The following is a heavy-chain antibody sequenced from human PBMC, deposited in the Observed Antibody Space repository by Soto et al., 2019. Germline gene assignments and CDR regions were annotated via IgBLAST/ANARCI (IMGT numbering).Heavy chain of an antibody. CDR3: ARSGWFHPDNFDY. Sequence: PSETLCLTCTGSGGSLSSYYWSWIRQPPGKGLEWIGYIYHSGSTNYNPSLKSRVTMSVDTSKNQFSLKLSSVTAADSAVYYCARSGWFHPDNFDYWGQGTLVTVSS. CDR2: IYHSGST. V-gene: IGHV4-59*01. J-gene: IGHJ4*02. D-gene: IGHD6-19*01. CDR1: GGSLSSYY.